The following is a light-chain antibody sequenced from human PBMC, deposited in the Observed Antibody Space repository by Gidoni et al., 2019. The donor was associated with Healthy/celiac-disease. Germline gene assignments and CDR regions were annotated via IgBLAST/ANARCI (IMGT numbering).Light chain of an antibody. CDR3: QQYGSSPLYT. Sequence: EIVLTQSPGTLSLSPGERATLSCRASQSVSSSYLAWYQQKPGQAPRLLIYGASSRATGIPDRFSGSGSGTDFTLTISRLEPEDFAVYYCQQYGSSPLYTFGHETKLEIK. CDR2: GAS. J-gene: IGKJ2*01. CDR1: QSVSSSY. V-gene: IGKV3-20*01.